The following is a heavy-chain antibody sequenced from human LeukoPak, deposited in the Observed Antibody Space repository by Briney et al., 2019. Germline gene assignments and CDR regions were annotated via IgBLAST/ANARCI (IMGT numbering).Heavy chain of an antibody. J-gene: IGHJ4*02. V-gene: IGHV3-48*04. Sequence: PGGSLRLSCAASGFTFSSYSMNWVRQAPGKGLEWLSYISGSGTIIYYADSVKGRFTISRDNAKNSLYLQVNSLRAEDTAVYYCARNQRRLDYWGQGTLVTVSS. CDR3: ARNQRRLDY. CDR2: ISGSGTII. D-gene: IGHD1-14*01. CDR1: GFTFSSYS.